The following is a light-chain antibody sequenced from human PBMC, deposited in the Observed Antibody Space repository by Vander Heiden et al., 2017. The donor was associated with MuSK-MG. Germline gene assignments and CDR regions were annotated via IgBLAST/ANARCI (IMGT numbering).Light chain of an antibody. CDR1: TLTRNY. CDR2: GKD. Sequence: SSELTQDPAVSVALRQTVRITCQGDTLTRNYASWDQQKPGQAPVVVIYGKDNRPSGIPDRFSGSASGDTASLTITGAQAEDEADYFCNSRDSSGDFVLFGGGTKLTVL. CDR3: NSRDSSGDFVL. J-gene: IGLJ2*01. V-gene: IGLV3-19*01.